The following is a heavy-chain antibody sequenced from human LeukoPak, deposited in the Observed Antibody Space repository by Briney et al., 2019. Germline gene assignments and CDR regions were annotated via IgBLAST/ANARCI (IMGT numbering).Heavy chain of an antibody. Sequence: GGSLRLSCAASGFTFSRYWMHWVRQAPGKGLVWVSHISSDGSTTSYADAVKGRYTISRDNAKNTLYLQMNSLRAEDTAVYYCARDTSYGMDVWGQGTTVTASS. CDR2: ISSDGSTT. J-gene: IGHJ6*02. CDR1: GFTFSRYW. CDR3: ARDTSYGMDV. V-gene: IGHV3-74*01.